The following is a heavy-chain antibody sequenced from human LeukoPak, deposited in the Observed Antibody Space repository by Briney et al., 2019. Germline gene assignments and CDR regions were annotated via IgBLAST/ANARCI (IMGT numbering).Heavy chain of an antibody. D-gene: IGHD6-19*01. CDR3: AKNISSSCWYVSQYYYYGMDV. CDR2: TYYRSKWYN. Sequence: SQTLSLTCAISGDSVSSNSAAWNWIRQSPSRGLEWLGRTYYRSKWYNDYAVSVKSRITINPDTSKNQFSLQLNSLTPEDTAVYYCAKNISSSCWYVSQYYYYGMDVWGQGTTVTVSS. J-gene: IGHJ6*02. CDR1: GDSVSSNSAA. V-gene: IGHV6-1*01.